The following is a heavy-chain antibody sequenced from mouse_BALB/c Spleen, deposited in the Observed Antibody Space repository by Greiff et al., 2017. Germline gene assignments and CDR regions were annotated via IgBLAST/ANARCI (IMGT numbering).Heavy chain of an antibody. Sequence: VQLQQSGAELVRPGVSVKISCKGSGYTFTDYAMHWVKQSHAKSLEWIGVISTYYGDASYNQKFKGKATMTVDKSSSTAYMELARLTSEDSAIYYCARLVRREDYAMDYWGQGTSVTVSS. CDR3: ARLVRREDYAMDY. CDR1: GYTFTDYA. J-gene: IGHJ4*01. CDR2: ISTYYGDA. D-gene: IGHD2-14*01. V-gene: IGHV1S137*01.